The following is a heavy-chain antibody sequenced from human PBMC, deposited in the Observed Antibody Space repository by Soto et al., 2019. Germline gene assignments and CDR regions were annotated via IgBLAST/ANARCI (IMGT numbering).Heavy chain of an antibody. V-gene: IGHV3-7*01. CDR1: GFTLSRYW. J-gene: IGHJ3*02. D-gene: IGHD2-15*01. Sequence: PGGSLRLSCAASGFTLSRYWMSWVRQAPGKELEWVANIKEDGSEKYYVDSVKGRFTISRDNAKNSLYLQMNSLRVEDTAVYFCARSLGWRDAFDIWGQGTMVTVS. CDR3: ARSLGWRDAFDI. CDR2: IKEDGSEK.